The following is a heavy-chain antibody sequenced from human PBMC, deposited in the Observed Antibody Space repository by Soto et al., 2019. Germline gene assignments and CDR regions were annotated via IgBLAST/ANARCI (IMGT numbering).Heavy chain of an antibody. D-gene: IGHD2-2*01. V-gene: IGHV3-23*01. CDR3: ARCSSTSCYRFDY. J-gene: IGHJ4*02. CDR2: ISGSGGST. CDR1: GFTFSSYA. Sequence: EVQLLESGGGLVQPGGSLRLSCAASGFTFSSYAMSWVRQAPGKGLEWVSAISGSGGSTYYADSVKGRFTISRDNSKNRLYLQMNSLRAEDTAVYYCARCSSTSCYRFDYWGQGTLVTVSS.